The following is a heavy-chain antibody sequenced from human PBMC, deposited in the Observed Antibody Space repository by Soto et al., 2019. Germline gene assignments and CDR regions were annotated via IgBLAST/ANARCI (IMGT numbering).Heavy chain of an antibody. D-gene: IGHD3-10*01. CDR1: GGTFSSYA. CDR2: IIPIFGTV. Sequence: QVQLVQSGAEVKKPGSSVKVSCKASGGTFSSYAISWVRQAPGQGLEWMGGIIPIFGTVTYGQKVQGRVTITADESTSTAYMELSSLRSEDTAVYYCARDQGYGSGSYGMDVWGQGTTVTVSS. V-gene: IGHV1-69*01. CDR3: ARDQGYGSGSYGMDV. J-gene: IGHJ6*02.